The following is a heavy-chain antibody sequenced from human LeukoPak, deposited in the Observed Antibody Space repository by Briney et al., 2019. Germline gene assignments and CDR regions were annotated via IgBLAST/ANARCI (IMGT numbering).Heavy chain of an antibody. CDR2: ISAYNGNT. V-gene: IGHV1-18*01. J-gene: IGHJ4*02. D-gene: IGHD5-18*01. Sequence: ASVKVSCKASGYTFTGYGISWVRQAPGQGLEWMGWISAYNGNTNYAQKLQGRVTMTTDTSTSTTYMELRSLRSDDTAVYYCARDRATAMVIYYWGQGTLVTVSS. CDR3: ARDRATAMVIYY. CDR1: GYTFTGYG.